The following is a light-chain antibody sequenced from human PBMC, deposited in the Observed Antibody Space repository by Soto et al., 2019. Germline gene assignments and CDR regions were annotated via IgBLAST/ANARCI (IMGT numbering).Light chain of an antibody. Sequence: EIVMTQSPATLSVSPGERATLSCRASQNLRDGLAWYQQKPGQAPRLLIYGVSARPTGIPARFSGSGSGAEFTLTISSLQSEDFAVYYCQQYNSWPLTFGGGTKVEIE. J-gene: IGKJ4*01. CDR2: GVS. CDR3: QQYNSWPLT. CDR1: QNLRDG. V-gene: IGKV3D-15*01.